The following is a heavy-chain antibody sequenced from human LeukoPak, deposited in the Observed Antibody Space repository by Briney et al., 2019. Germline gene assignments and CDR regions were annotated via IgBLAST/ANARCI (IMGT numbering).Heavy chain of an antibody. Sequence: SETLSLTCAVYGGSFSGYYWSWIRQPPGKGLEWIGEINHSGSTNYNPSLESRVTISPETTPNPFCMYMSSVSDADTAVYYCARYPAYNWNDVDAFDIWGQGTMVTVSS. CDR2: INHSGST. CDR3: ARYPAYNWNDVDAFDI. D-gene: IGHD1-20*01. V-gene: IGHV4-34*01. J-gene: IGHJ3*02. CDR1: GGSFSGYY.